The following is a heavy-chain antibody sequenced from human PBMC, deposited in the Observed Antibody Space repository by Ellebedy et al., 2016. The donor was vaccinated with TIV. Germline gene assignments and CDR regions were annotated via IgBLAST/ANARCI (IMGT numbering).Heavy chain of an antibody. CDR1: GGSISSYY. V-gene: IGHV4-59*08. J-gene: IGHJ2*01. D-gene: IGHD2-15*01. CDR3: ARTVGYCSGGSCRHWYFDL. Sequence: MPSETLSLTCTVSGGSISSYYWSWIRQPPGKGLEWIGYIYYSGSTNYNPSLKSRVTISVDTSKNQFSLKLISVTAADTAVYYCARTVGYCSGGSCRHWYFDLWGRGTLVTVSS. CDR2: IYYSGST.